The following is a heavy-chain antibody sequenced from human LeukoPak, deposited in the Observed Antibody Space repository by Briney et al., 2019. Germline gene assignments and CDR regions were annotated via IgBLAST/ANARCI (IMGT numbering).Heavy chain of an antibody. J-gene: IGHJ5*02. V-gene: IGHV4-59*08. CDR2: FYYSGST. D-gene: IGHD6-13*01. CDR3: AGSSNWYNWFDP. CDR1: GGSISSYY. Sequence: SETLSLTCTVSGGSISSYYWSWIRQPPGKGLEWIGFFYYSGSTNYNPSLKSRVTISVDTSKNQFSLKLPSVTAADTAVYYCAGSSNWYNWFDPWGQGTLVTVSS.